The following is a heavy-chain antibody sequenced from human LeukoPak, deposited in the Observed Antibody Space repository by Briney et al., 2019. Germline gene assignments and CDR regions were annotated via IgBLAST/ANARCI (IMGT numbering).Heavy chain of an antibody. J-gene: IGHJ4*02. CDR1: GFTFSSYA. D-gene: IGHD2-15*01. CDR2: ISGSGGST. V-gene: IGHV3-23*01. CDR3: AKGTSAGSRYYFDC. Sequence: GGSLRLSCAASGFTFSSYAMSWVRQAPGKGLEWVSAISGSGGSTYYADSVKGRFTISRDNSKNTLYLQMNSLRADDTAVYYCAKGTSAGSRYYFDCWGQGTRVTVSS.